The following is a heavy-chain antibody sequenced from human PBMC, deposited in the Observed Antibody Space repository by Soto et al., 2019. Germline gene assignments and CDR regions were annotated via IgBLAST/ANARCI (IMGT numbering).Heavy chain of an antibody. D-gene: IGHD2-15*01. V-gene: IGHV1-46*01. CDR1: GYTFTSYY. J-gene: IGHJ6*03. Sequence: ASVKVSCKASGYTFTSYYMHWVRQAPGQGLEWMGIINPSGGITSYAQKFQGRVTMTRDTSTSTVYMELSSLRSEYTAVYYCASMLRGGSSFGDMDVWGKGTTVTVSS. CDR2: INPSGGIT. CDR3: ASMLRGGSSFGDMDV.